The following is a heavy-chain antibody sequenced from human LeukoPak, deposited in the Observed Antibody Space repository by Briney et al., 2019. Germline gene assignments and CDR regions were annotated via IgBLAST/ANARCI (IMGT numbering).Heavy chain of an antibody. CDR3: TRDLMDYDVSTGLHHYYMDV. D-gene: IGHD3-9*01. CDR2: ISWNSGII. CDR1: GFTFDEYV. Sequence: GGSLRLSCAASGFTFDEYVMHWVRQAPGKGLEWVSGISWNSGIIGYADSVKGRFTISRDNAKNTLYLQMNTLRVEDTAVYYCTRDLMDYDVSTGLHHYYMDVWGQGTTVTVSS. V-gene: IGHV3-9*01. J-gene: IGHJ6*02.